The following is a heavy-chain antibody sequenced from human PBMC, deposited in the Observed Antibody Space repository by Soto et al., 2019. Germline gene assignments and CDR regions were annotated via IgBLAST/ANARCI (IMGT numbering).Heavy chain of an antibody. V-gene: IGHV3-33*01. CDR2: IWYDGSNK. Sequence: PGGSLRLSCAASGFTFSSYGMHWVRQAPGKGLEWVAVIWYDGSNKYYADSVKGRFTISRDNSKNTLYLQMNSLRAEDTAVYYWARDPPTRAPGGYYGRDFWGQGTTVTVSS. CDR1: GFTFSSYG. D-gene: IGHD1-26*01. J-gene: IGHJ6*02. CDR3: ARDPPTRAPGGYYGRDF.